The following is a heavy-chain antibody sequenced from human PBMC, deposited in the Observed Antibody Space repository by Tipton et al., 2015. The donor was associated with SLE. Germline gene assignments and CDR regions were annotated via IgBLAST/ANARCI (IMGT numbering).Heavy chain of an antibody. V-gene: IGHV4-34*12. Sequence: LVQSGGSLRVSCAASGFTLSSNEMNWVRQPPGKGLEWIAEIIHSGVTNYNPSLRSRVTISVDMSKNQVSLKLSSVTAADTAVYYCASSSGWHDGLGVWGRGTTVTVSS. CDR3: ASSSGWHDGLGV. CDR2: IIHSGVT. D-gene: IGHD6-19*01. J-gene: IGHJ6*02. CDR1: GFTLSSNE.